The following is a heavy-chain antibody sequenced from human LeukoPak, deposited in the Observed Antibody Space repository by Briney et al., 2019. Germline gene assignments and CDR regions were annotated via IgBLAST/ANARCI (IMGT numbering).Heavy chain of an antibody. V-gene: IGHV3-23*01. Sequence: GGSLRLSCAASGFSFSSSAMSWVRQAPGKGLQWVSVISAAGGSTYYADSVKGRFTLSRDNSRNTLFLQMNNLRAEDTALYFCASAREYCGSAECYEYSQHWGQGTLVIVSS. CDR2: ISAAGGST. CDR1: GFSFSSSA. D-gene: IGHD2-21*01. J-gene: IGHJ1*01. CDR3: ASAREYCGSAECYEYSQH.